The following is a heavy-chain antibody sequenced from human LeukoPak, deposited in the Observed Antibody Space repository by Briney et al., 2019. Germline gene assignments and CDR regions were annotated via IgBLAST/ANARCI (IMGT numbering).Heavy chain of an antibody. D-gene: IGHD2-21*02. CDR2: INSDGSST. J-gene: IGHJ6*02. V-gene: IGHV3-74*01. CDR1: GFTFSSYW. Sequence: PGGSLRLSCAASGFTFSSYWMHWVRQAPGKGLVWVSRINSDGSSTSYADSVKGRFTISRDNAKNTLYLQMNSLRAEDTAVYYCASRGGVTQENDYYYFAMDVWGQGTTVTVSS. CDR3: ASRGGVTQENDYYYFAMDV.